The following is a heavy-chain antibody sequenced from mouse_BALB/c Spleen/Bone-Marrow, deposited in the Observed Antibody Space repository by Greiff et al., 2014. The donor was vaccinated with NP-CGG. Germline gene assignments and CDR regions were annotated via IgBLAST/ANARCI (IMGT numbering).Heavy chain of an antibody. J-gene: IGHJ3*01. CDR3: ARNWDWVFAY. CDR1: GYTFTNYW. CDR2: IYPGNNDA. V-gene: IGHV1-5*01. D-gene: IGHD4-1*01. Sequence: VQLKESGTVLARPGASLRMSCKASGYTFTNYWINWIKQRPGQGLEWIGAIYPGNNDAKYTQKFKAKAKLTAVTSTSTADMELSSLTNEDSEVYYCARNWDWVFAYWGQGTLVTVSA.